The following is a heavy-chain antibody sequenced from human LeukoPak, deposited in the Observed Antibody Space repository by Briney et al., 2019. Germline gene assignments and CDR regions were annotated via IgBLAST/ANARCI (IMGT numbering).Heavy chain of an antibody. J-gene: IGHJ4*02. CDR2: INPTADQT. V-gene: IGHV1-46*01. D-gene: IGHD3-16*02. Sequence: GASVKVSCKASGYMFSRYFIHWVRRAPGQGFEYVGVINPTADQTNYAQKFQGRVTVTRDMSTNTVYMELSGLRSEDTAMYYCARELSPTLYFDYWGQGTLVTVSS. CDR1: GYMFSRYF. CDR3: ARELSPTLYFDY.